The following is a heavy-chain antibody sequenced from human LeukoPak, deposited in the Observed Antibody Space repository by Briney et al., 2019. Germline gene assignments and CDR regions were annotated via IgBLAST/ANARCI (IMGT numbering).Heavy chain of an antibody. Sequence: PGRSLRLSCAASGFRFSNYEMHWVRQAPGKGLEWVAFIRYDGSNKYYADSVKGRFTISRDNSKNTLYLQMNSLRAEDTAVYYCAKDYLSAYYYGSGSLNYYYYYMDVWGKGTTVTISS. V-gene: IGHV3-30*02. CDR3: AKDYLSAYYYGSGSLNYYYYYMDV. CDR2: IRYDGSNK. D-gene: IGHD3-10*01. J-gene: IGHJ6*03. CDR1: GFRFSNYE.